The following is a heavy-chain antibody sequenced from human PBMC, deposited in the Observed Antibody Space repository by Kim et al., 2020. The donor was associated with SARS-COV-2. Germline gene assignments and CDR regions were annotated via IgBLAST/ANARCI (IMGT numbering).Heavy chain of an antibody. Sequence: SEIFYVDSVKGRFTVSRDNAKTSLYLHMNTLRVEDTAVYYCARPRHRGMDVWGEGTAVTVSS. CDR2: SEI. CDR3: ARPRHRGMDV. V-gene: IGHV3-7*03. J-gene: IGHJ6*04.